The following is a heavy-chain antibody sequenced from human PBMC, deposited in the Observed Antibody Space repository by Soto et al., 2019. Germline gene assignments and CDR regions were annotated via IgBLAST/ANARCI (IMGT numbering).Heavy chain of an antibody. Sequence: QVQLQQWGAGLLKPSETLSLTCAVYGGSFSGYYWSWIRQPPGKGLEWIGEINHSGSTNYNPSLKSRVTISVGTSKNQFSLKLSSVTAADTAVYYCARGRRARRYSGYEYFDYWGQGILVTVSS. J-gene: IGHJ4*02. V-gene: IGHV4-34*01. CDR3: ARGRRARRYSGYEYFDY. CDR1: GGSFSGYY. D-gene: IGHD5-12*01. CDR2: INHSGST.